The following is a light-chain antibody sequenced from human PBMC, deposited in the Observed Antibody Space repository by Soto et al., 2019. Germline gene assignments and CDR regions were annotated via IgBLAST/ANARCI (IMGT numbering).Light chain of an antibody. Sequence: EIVLTQSPATLSLSPGERATLSCGASQSVSSSYLAWYQQKPGLARRLIIYDASIRATGIPDRFSGSGSGTAFTLTISRLAADDFALYYCQQYGSSPDSFGQGTKLEIK. CDR3: QQYGSSPDS. J-gene: IGKJ2*03. CDR2: DAS. CDR1: QSVSSSY. V-gene: IGKV3D-20*01.